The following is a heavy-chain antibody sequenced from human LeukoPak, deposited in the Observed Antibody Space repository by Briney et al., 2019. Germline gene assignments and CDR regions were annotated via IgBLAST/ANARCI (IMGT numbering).Heavy chain of an antibody. V-gene: IGHV1-2*02. CDR2: IYPYTGAT. D-gene: IGHD3-10*01. Sequence: DPVKVSCKASGYTFSGTGWYLYWLRQAPGQGLECMGWIYPYTGATHYAQKFQGRVAMTRDTSISTAYMELSRLRPDDTAVYYCARDGPAQMVDFDYWGQGTLVTVSS. J-gene: IGHJ4*02. CDR1: GYTFSGTGWY. CDR3: ARDGPAQMVDFDY.